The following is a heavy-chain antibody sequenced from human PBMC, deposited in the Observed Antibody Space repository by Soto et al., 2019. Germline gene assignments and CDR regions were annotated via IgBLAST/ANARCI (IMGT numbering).Heavy chain of an antibody. CDR2: ISYDGSNK. CDR1: GFTFSSYG. J-gene: IGHJ4*02. V-gene: IGHV3-30*18. D-gene: IGHD5-18*01. CDR3: AKDSAGYSVY. Sequence: GGSLRLSCAASGFTFSSYGMHWVRQAPGKGLEWVAVISYDGSNKYYADSVKGRFTISRDNSKNTLYLQMNSLRAEDTAVYYCAKDSAGYSVYWGKGTLVTVSS.